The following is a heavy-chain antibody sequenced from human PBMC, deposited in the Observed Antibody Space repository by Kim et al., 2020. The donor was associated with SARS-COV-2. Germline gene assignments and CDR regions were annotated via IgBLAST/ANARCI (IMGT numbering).Heavy chain of an antibody. CDR1: GFTFSSYG. D-gene: IGHD1-26*01. Sequence: GGSLRLSCAASGFTFSSYGMHWVRQAPGKGLEWVAVIWYDGSNKYYADSVKGRFTISRDNSKNTLYLQMNSLRAEDTAVYYCARDPIVGATESPRAGDYWGQGTLVTVSS. V-gene: IGHV3-33*01. CDR3: ARDPIVGATESPRAGDY. J-gene: IGHJ4*02. CDR2: IWYDGSNK.